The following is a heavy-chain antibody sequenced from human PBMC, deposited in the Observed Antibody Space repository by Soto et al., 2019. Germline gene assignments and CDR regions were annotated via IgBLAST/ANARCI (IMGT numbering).Heavy chain of an antibody. J-gene: IGHJ4*02. V-gene: IGHV3-23*01. CDR2: ISGSGGST. CDR3: ARRGSGSYYDY. D-gene: IGHD1-26*01. CDR1: GFTFSSYA. Sequence: EVQLFESGGGMVQPGGSLRLSGAASGFTFSSYAMRWVRQAPVKGLEWVSAISGSGGSTYYADSVKGRFTISRDNSKNTLYLQMNSLRAEDTAVYYCARRGSGSYYDYWGQGTLVTVSS.